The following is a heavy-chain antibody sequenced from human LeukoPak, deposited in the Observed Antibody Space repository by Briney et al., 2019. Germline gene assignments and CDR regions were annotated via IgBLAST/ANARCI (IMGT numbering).Heavy chain of an antibody. CDR1: GFAFRTCT. CDR2: ISSTSDSI. CDR3: GGEFSSSPASMDV. D-gene: IGHD6-13*01. V-gene: IGHV3-21*06. J-gene: IGHJ6*02. Sequence: PGGSLRLSCAASGFAFRTCTMNWVSQAPGKGLEWVSFISSTSDSIYYADSVKGRFTISRDNAKNSLFLQMNSLREEDTAVYYCGGEFSSSPASMDVWGQGATVTVSS.